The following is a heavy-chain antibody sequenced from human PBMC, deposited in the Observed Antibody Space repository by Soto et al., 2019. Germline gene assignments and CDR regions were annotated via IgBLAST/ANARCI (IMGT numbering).Heavy chain of an antibody. D-gene: IGHD3-22*01. CDR3: ARSIGYNDSSGYYDNAFDI. Sequence: QLQLQESGSGLVKPSQTLSLTCAVSGGSISSGGYSWSWIRQPPGKGLEWIGYIYHSGSTYYNPSLKSRVTISVDRSKNQFSLKLSSVTAADTAVYYCARSIGYNDSSGYYDNAFDIWGQGTMVTVSS. J-gene: IGHJ3*02. CDR2: IYHSGST. CDR1: GGSISSGGYS. V-gene: IGHV4-30-2*01.